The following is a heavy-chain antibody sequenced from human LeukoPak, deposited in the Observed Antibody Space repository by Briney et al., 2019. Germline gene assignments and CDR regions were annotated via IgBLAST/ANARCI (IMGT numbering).Heavy chain of an antibody. CDR2: IYTSGST. V-gene: IGHV4-61*02. CDR1: GGSISSGSYY. J-gene: IGHJ6*03. D-gene: IGHD3-9*01. Sequence: PSETLSLTCTVSGGSISSGSYYWSWIRQPAGKGLEWIGRIYTSGSTNYNPSLKSRVTISVDTSKSQFSLKLSSVTAADTAVYYCARRSNGINDILTGYYKNTQLEYYMDVWGKGTTVTISS. CDR3: ARRSNGINDILTGYYKNTQLEYYMDV.